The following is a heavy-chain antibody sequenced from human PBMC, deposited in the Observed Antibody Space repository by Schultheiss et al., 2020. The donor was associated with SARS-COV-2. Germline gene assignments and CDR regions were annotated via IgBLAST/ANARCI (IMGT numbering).Heavy chain of an antibody. D-gene: IGHD3-3*01. CDR3: ARAADYDYWSGDPPFDH. J-gene: IGHJ4*02. Sequence: SQTLSLTCTVSGGSVSSGGYYWSWIRQPPGKGLEWIGYIYYSGRTNYNPSLKSRVTISIDTSKNQFSLKLSSVTAADTAVYYCARAADYDYWSGDPPFDHWGQGTLVTVSS. CDR2: IYYSGRT. V-gene: IGHV4-61*08. CDR1: GGSVSSGGYY.